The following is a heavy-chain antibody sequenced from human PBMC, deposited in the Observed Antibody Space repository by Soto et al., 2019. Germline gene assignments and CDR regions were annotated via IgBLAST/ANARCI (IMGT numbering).Heavy chain of an antibody. CDR1: GFTLSGRS. D-gene: IGHD3-10*01. CDR3: ARGWFGPDV. J-gene: IGHJ6*04. CDR2: IDNAGTDS. Sequence: EVQLVESGGGLVQPGGSLRLSCAASGFTLSGRSMHWVRQAPGKGLVWVSGIDNAGTDSTYADSVKGRFTSSRDNAKNMLYLQMTSLRVEDTAVYYCARGWFGPDVWGKGTTVTVPS. V-gene: IGHV3-74*01.